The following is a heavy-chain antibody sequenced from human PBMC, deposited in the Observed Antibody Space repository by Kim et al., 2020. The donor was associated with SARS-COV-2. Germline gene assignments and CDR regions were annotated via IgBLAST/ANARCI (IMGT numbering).Heavy chain of an antibody. Sequence: QSGSPHYNPSLKRRVTISVDTSKTQFSLKLSSVTAADTAVYYCASYYRRYWGQGTLVTVSS. CDR2: QSGSP. D-gene: IGHD1-26*01. CDR3: ASYYRRY. V-gene: IGHV4-34*01. J-gene: IGHJ4*02.